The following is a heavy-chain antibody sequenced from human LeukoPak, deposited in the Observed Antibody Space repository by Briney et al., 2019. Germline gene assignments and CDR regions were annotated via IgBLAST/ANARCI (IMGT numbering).Heavy chain of an antibody. Sequence: GGSLRLSCAASGFTFSSYGMHWVRQAPGKGLEWVAFIRYDGSNKYYADSVKGRFTISRDNSKNTLYLQMNSLRAEDTAVYYCAKEGGLIVVVPAAIFDYWGQGTLVTVSS. CDR3: AKEGGLIVVVPAAIFDY. CDR2: IRYDGSNK. CDR1: GFTFSSYG. D-gene: IGHD2-2*01. J-gene: IGHJ4*02. V-gene: IGHV3-30*02.